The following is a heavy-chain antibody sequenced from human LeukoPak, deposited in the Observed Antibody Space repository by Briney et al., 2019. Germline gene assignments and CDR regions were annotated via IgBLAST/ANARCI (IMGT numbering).Heavy chain of an antibody. Sequence: SETLSLTCTVSGGSISSCYWSWIRQPPGKGLEWIGYIYYSGSTNYNPSLKSRVTISVDTSKNQFSLKLSSVTAADTAVYYCARVGRIKQGYYGSGSKYYYYYMDVWGKGTTVTISS. CDR1: GGSISSCY. D-gene: IGHD3-10*01. CDR3: ARVGRIKQGYYGSGSKYYYYYMDV. V-gene: IGHV4-59*01. CDR2: IYYSGST. J-gene: IGHJ6*03.